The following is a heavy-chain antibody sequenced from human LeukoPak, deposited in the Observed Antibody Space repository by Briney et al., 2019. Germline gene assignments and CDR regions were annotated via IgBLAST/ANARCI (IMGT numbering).Heavy chain of an antibody. Sequence: PGGSLRLSCAASGFTFSSYSMNWVRQAPGKGLEWVSSISSSSSYIYYADSVKGRFTISRDNAKNSLYLQMNSLRAEDTAVYYCARAESPGIVAVAVDYWGQGTLVTVSS. CDR2: ISSSSSYI. J-gene: IGHJ4*02. CDR3: ARAESPGIVAVAVDY. CDR1: GFTFSSYS. V-gene: IGHV3-21*01. D-gene: IGHD6-19*01.